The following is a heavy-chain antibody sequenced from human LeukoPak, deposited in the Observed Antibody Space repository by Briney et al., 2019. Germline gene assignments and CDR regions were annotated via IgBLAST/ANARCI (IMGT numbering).Heavy chain of an antibody. CDR3: ARKRVGATSSAFDY. CDR1: GGSFSGYY. V-gene: IGHV4-31*11. CDR2: IYYSGST. D-gene: IGHD1-26*01. Sequence: SETLCLTCAVYGGSFSGYYWSWIRQHPGKGLEWIGYIYYSGSTYYNPSLKSRVTISVDTSKNQFSLRLSSVTAADTAVYYCARKRVGATSSAFDYWGQGTLVTVSS. J-gene: IGHJ4*02.